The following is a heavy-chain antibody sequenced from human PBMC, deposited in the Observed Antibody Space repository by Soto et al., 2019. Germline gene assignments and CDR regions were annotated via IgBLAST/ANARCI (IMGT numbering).Heavy chain of an antibody. CDR2: ISAYNGNT. Sequence: QVQLVQSGAEVKKPGASVKVSCKASGYTFTSYGISWVRQAPGQGLGWLGWISAYNGNTKNAQKLQGRVTMTTDTSTSTAYMERRSLRSDDTAVYYCARELWRLVPRIRFDPWGQGTLVTVSS. CDR1: GYTFTSYG. V-gene: IGHV1-18*01. CDR3: ARELWRLVPRIRFDP. D-gene: IGHD6-6*01. J-gene: IGHJ5*01.